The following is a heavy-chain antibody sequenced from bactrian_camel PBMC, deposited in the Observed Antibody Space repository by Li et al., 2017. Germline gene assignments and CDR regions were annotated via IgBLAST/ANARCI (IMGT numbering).Heavy chain of an antibody. CDR1: GFQFSDYP. CDR2: IAYDGWVT. D-gene: IGHD1*01. V-gene: IGHV3S42*01. CDR3: AAEELLPYGCGVLADAGDEFTE. Sequence: VQLVESGGGSVQAGGSLRLSCAASGFQFSDYPMSWVRQAPGKGLEWVAQIAYDGWVTRYHDSAKGRFTISRTTAKNTPFLQMNNLKPEDTAKYLCAAEELLPYGCGVLADAGDEFTEWGQGTQVTVS. J-gene: IGHJ4*01.